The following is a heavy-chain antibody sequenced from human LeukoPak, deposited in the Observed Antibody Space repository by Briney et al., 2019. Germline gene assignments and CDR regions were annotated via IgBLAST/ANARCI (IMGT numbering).Heavy chain of an antibody. Sequence: SETLSLTCAVYGGSFSGYYWGFIRQPPGKGLEWIGEINHSGSTNYNPSLKSRVTISVDTSKNQFSLKLTSVTAADTALYYCARGSGYLGVDSWGQGILVTVSS. CDR3: ARGSGYLGVDS. CDR1: GGSFSGYY. V-gene: IGHV4-34*01. D-gene: IGHD3-22*01. CDR2: INHSGST. J-gene: IGHJ4*02.